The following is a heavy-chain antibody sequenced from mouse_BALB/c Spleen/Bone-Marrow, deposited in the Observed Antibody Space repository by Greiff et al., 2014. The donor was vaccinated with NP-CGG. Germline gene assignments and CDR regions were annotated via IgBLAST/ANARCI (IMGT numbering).Heavy chain of an antibody. J-gene: IGHJ1*01. D-gene: IGHD2-3*01. CDR3: ARVYLWYFDV. Sequence: QVQLKESGPGLVAPSQSLSITCTVSGFSLTSYGVHWVRQPPGKGLEWLGVIWAGGSTNYNSALMSRLSISKDNSKSQVFLKMNSLQTDDAAMYYCARVYLWYFDVWGAGTTVTVSS. CDR2: IWAGGST. V-gene: IGHV2-9*02. CDR1: GFSLTSYG.